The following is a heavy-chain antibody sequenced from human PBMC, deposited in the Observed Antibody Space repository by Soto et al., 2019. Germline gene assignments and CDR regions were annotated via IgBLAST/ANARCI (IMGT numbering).Heavy chain of an antibody. CDR1: GGTFSSYA. V-gene: IGHV1-69*12. CDR3: ARPTEEDSYGLDV. D-gene: IGHD4-4*01. CDR2: IIHIFGTA. J-gene: IGHJ6*02. Sequence: QVQLVQSGAEVKKPGSSVKVSCKASGGTFSSYAISWVRQAPGQGLEWMGGIIHIFGTANYAQKFQGRDTITAYESTSAAYRELSSLRSEDTAVYYWARPTEEDSYGLDVWGRGTTVTVSS.